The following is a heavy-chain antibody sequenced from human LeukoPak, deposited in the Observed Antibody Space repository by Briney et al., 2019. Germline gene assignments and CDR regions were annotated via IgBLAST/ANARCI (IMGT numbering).Heavy chain of an antibody. CDR3: ARNSGANVYTYSFQY. Sequence: PGGSLRLSCVASGLTFDDYGMSWVRQAPGKGLEWISGINWNGGTTTYEDSVKGRFTISRDNDKNSLYLQMNSLRVEDTAFYYCARNSGANVYTYSFQYWGRGTLVTVSP. J-gene: IGHJ4*02. V-gene: IGHV3-20*04. CDR2: INWNGGTT. CDR1: GLTFDDYG. D-gene: IGHD1-26*01.